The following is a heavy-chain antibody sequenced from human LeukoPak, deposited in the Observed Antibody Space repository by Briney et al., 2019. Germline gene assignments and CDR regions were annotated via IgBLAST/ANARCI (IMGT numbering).Heavy chain of an antibody. D-gene: IGHD5-18*01. Sequence: EASVKVSXKASGYTFTSYYMHWVRQAPGQGLEWMGIINPSGGSTSYAQKFQGRVTMTRDTSTSTVYMELSSLRSEDTAVYYCARDQGLTGDTAMVIVVDWFDPWGQGTLVTVSS. J-gene: IGHJ5*02. CDR3: ARDQGLTGDTAMVIVVDWFDP. CDR1: GYTFTSYY. V-gene: IGHV1-46*03. CDR2: INPSGGST.